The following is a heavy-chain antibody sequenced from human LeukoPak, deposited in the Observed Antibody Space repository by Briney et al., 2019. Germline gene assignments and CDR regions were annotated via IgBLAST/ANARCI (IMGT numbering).Heavy chain of an antibody. CDR1: GFTFSGYR. Sequence: GGSLRLSCAASGFTFSGYRMNWVRQAPGKGLEWVSSISSTSSYIYYADSVKGRFTISRDNAKNSLYLQMNSLRAEDTAVYYCARQVGSGFEELLFSDYWGQGTLVTVSS. V-gene: IGHV3-21*01. CDR2: ISSTSSYI. CDR3: ARQVGSGFEELLFSDY. D-gene: IGHD3-10*01. J-gene: IGHJ4*02.